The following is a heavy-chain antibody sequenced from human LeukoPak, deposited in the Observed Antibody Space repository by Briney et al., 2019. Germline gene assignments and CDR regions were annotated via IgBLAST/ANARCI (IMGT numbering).Heavy chain of an antibody. Sequence: ASVKLSCKASGYTFTAYHIHWVRQAPGQGLEWMAIIDPTSGSTRYAQQFQGKVTMTRDMSTSTVYMELSSLRSEDTAVYYCARSYYYDSSGYPFDYWGQGTLVTVSS. V-gene: IGHV1-46*01. J-gene: IGHJ4*02. CDR1: GYTFTAYH. CDR2: IDPTSGST. CDR3: ARSYYYDSSGYPFDY. D-gene: IGHD3-22*01.